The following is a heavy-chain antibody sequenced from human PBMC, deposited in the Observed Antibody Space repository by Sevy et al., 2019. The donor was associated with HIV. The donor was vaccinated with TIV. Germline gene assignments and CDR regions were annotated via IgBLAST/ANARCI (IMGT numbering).Heavy chain of an antibody. J-gene: IGHJ6*02. CDR1: GFSLSATGEG. Sequence: SGPTLVNPTQTLTLTCTFSGFSLSATGEGVGWIRQPPGKALEWLALLYWDDDERYSPSLKTRVTITKDTSKSQVVLTMTDMHPVDTATYYCVRGLWLTKYGLDVWGPGTTVTVSS. D-gene: IGHD3-22*01. CDR2: LYWDDDE. CDR3: VRGLWLTKYGLDV. V-gene: IGHV2-5*02.